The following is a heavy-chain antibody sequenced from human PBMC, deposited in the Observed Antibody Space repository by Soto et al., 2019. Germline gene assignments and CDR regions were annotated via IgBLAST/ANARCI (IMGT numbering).Heavy chain of an antibody. V-gene: IGHV5-51*07. CDR3: ARISVAGTGYFDY. Sequence: HQKPGEGLEWMGLIYPDNSVTIYNPSFGGQVTFSVDLSISAAYLQWSGLKASDTVTYYCARISVAGTGYFDYWGNGTLVTVSS. D-gene: IGHD6-19*01. J-gene: IGHJ4*01. CDR2: IYPDNSVT.